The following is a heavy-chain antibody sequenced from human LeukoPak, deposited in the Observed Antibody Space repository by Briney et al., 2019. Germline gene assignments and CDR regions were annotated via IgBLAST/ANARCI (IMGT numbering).Heavy chain of an antibody. J-gene: IGHJ4*02. D-gene: IGHD4-17*01. V-gene: IGHV3-64*02. CDR2: ISSNGGST. Sequence: GGSLRLSCAASGFTFSSYAMHWVRQAPGKGLEYVSAISSNGGSTYYADSVKGRFTISRDNSKNTLYLQMGSLRAEDMAVYYCARLTTTVTTPFDYWGQGTLVTVSS. CDR3: ARLTTTVTTPFDY. CDR1: GFTFSSYA.